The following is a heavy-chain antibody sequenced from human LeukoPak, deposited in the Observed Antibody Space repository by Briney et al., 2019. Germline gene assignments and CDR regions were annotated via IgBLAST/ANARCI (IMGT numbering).Heavy chain of an antibody. CDR2: IGDGGSSV. Sequence: GGSLRLSCAASGLTFSTYAMGWVGQAQGKGRGWVSAIGDGGSSVYYADSVKGRFTISRDNSKNMLHLQMNSLRAEDTAVYYCAKDLLTGVRRVANDAFDVWGQGTMVTVSS. CDR3: AKDLLTGVRRVANDAFDV. V-gene: IGHV3-23*01. J-gene: IGHJ3*01. CDR1: GLTFSTYA. D-gene: IGHD7-27*01.